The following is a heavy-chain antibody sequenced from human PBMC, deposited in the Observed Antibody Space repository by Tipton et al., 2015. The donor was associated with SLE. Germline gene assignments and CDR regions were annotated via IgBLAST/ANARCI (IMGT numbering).Heavy chain of an antibody. V-gene: IGHV4-34*01. CDR2: INHSGST. CDR1: GGSFSGYY. Sequence: LRLSCAVYGGSFSGYYWSWIRQPPGKGLEWIGEINHSGSTNYNPSLKSRVTISVDTSKNQFSLKLSSVTAADTAVYYCARGVIVVVPAAKKTYWFDPWGQGTLVPVSS. J-gene: IGHJ5*02. D-gene: IGHD2-2*01. CDR3: ARGVIVVVPAAKKTYWFDP.